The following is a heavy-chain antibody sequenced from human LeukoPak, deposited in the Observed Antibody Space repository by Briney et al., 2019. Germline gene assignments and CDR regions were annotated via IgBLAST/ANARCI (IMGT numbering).Heavy chain of an antibody. J-gene: IGHJ4*02. CDR2: INPNSGDT. V-gene: IGHV1-2*02. CDR1: GYTFTGYY. Sequence: GASVKVSCKASGYTFTGYYIQWVRQAPGQGLEWMGWINPNSGDTNYAQKFQGRVTMTSDTSTTTVYMDLRSLRSEDTAVYYCARDSITFGGFTFDFWGQGTLGTVSS. CDR3: ARDSITFGGFTFDF. D-gene: IGHD3-16*01.